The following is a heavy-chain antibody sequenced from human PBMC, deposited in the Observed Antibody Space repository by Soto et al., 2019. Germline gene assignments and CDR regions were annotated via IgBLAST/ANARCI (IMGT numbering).Heavy chain of an antibody. V-gene: IGHV4-34*01. CDR1: GGSLSGYY. J-gene: IGHJ4*02. D-gene: IGHD1-1*01. CDR2: INPSGST. Sequence: SETLSLTCAVYGGSLSGYYWSWIRQPPEKGLEWIGEINPSGSTNYNPSLKSRVTISVDTSKNQLSLKLSSVTAADTAVYYCARTATTGLDKWGQGTLVTVSS. CDR3: ARTATTGLDK.